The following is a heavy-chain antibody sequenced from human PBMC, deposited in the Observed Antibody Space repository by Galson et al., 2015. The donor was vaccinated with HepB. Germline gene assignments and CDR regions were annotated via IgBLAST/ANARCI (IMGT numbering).Heavy chain of an antibody. CDR3: AAGAY. CDR1: GFTFSSYA. CDR2: ISYDGSNK. V-gene: IGHV3-30-3*01. J-gene: IGHJ4*02. Sequence: SLRLSCAASGFTFSSYAMHWVRQAPGKGLEWVAVISYDGSNKYYADSVKGRFTISRDNSKNTLYLQMNSLRAEDTAVYYCAAGAYWGQGTLVTVSS.